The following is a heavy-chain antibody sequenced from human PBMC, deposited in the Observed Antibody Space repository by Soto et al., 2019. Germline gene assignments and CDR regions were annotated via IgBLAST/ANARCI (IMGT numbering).Heavy chain of an antibody. Sequence: PEGSLRLSCAASGIALNNSTMNWVRQAPGRGLEWVSSISGSGIDIHFTDSVKGRFSISRDNAKTSLYLQMDSLRPEDTAIYYCAREDVTNYTDYRFDLWRHGARGTVAS. CDR3: AREDVTNYTDYRFDL. CDR2: ISGSGIDI. V-gene: IGHV3-21*01. D-gene: IGHD3-16*01. CDR1: GIALNNST. J-gene: IGHJ4*01.